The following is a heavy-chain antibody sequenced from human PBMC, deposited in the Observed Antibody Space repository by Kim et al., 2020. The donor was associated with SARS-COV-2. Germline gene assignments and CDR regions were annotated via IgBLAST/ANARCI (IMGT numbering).Heavy chain of an antibody. CDR2: IWYDGSNK. D-gene: IGHD3-10*01. CDR3: AKDVTMVRGPPDGHFDY. Sequence: GGSLRLSCAASGFTFSSYGMHWVRQAPGKGLEWVAVIWYDGSNKYYADSVKGRFTISRDNSKNTLYLQMNSLRAEDTAVYYCAKDVTMVRGPPDGHFDYWGQGTLVTVSS. V-gene: IGHV3-33*06. CDR1: GFTFSSYG. J-gene: IGHJ4*02.